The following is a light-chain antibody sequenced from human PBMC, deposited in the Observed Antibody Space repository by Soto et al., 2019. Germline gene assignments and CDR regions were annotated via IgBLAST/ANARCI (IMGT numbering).Light chain of an antibody. CDR3: QQSYSTPWT. Sequence: DIQMTQSPSSQSASVGDRVTITCRASQSISSNLNWYQQKPGKAPKLLIYAASNLQSGVPSRFSGSGSGTDFTLTISSLQPEDFATYYCQQSYSTPWTLGQGTKVDIK. J-gene: IGKJ1*01. V-gene: IGKV1-39*01. CDR1: QSISSN. CDR2: AAS.